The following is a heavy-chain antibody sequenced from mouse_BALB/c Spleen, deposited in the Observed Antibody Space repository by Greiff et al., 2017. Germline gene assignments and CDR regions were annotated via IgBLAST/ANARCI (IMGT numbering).Heavy chain of an antibody. CDR2: ISTYYGDA. V-gene: IGHV1S137*01. J-gene: IGHJ2*01. D-gene: IGHD2-1*01. CDR3: ARRVNGNYDY. Sequence: QVQLQQSGAELVRPGVSVKISCKGSGYTFTDYAMHWVKQSHAKSLEWIGVISTYYGDASYNQKFKGKATMTVDKSASTAYMELARLTSEDSAIFYGARRVNGNYDYWGGGTTRTVSS. CDR1: GYTFTDYA.